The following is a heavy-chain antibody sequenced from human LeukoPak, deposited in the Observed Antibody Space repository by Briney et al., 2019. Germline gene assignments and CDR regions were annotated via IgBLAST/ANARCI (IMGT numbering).Heavy chain of an antibody. Sequence: SETLSLTCAVSGVPFSNYYWSWVRQSPRQGLEWIGDINHSGYTNYNPSLKSRVTMSIDTSKNQFSLILTSVTAADAGVYYCTRAVAGHPDWGQGTLVTVSS. CDR3: TRAVAGHPD. CDR2: INHSGYT. J-gene: IGHJ4*02. CDR1: GVPFSNYY. V-gene: IGHV4-34*01. D-gene: IGHD6-19*01.